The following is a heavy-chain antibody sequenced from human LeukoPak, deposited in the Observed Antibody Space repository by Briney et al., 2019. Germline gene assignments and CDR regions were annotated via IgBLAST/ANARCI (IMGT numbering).Heavy chain of an antibody. V-gene: IGHV1-18*01. CDR3: ARDTRFLYCSSTSCYSGDY. J-gene: IGHJ4*02. CDR2: ISAYNGNT. D-gene: IGHD2-2*01. CDR1: GGTFTSYG. Sequence: GSSVKVSCKASGGTFTSYGISWVRQAPGQGLEWMGWISAYNGNTNYAQKLQGRVTMTTDTSTSTAYMELRSLRSDDTAVYYCARDTRFLYCSSTSCYSGDYWGQGTLVTVSS.